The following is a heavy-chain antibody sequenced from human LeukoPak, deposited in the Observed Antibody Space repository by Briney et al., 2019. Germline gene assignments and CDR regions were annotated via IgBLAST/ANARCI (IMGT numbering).Heavy chain of an antibody. Sequence: ASVKVSCKAPGYTFTGYYMHWVRQAPGQGLEWMGWINPNRGGTNYAQKFQGRVTMTRDTSISTAYMELSRLRSDDTAVYYCARDSRAAYYYYGMDVWGQGTTVTVSS. D-gene: IGHD6-13*01. J-gene: IGHJ6*02. CDR3: ARDSRAAYYYYGMDV. CDR1: GYTFTGYY. CDR2: INPNRGGT. V-gene: IGHV1-2*02.